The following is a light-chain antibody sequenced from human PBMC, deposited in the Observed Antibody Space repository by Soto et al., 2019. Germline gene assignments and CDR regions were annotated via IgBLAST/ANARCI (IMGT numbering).Light chain of an antibody. V-gene: IGKV3-20*01. CDR1: QSVSSSY. CDR3: QQYNNWPWT. J-gene: IGKJ1*01. CDR2: GAS. Sequence: EIVLTQSPGTLSLSPGERATLSCRASQSVSSSYLAWYQRKPGQAPRLLIYGASSRATGIPDRFSGSGSGTEFTLTISSLQSEDFAVYYCQQYNNWPWTFGQGTKVEIK.